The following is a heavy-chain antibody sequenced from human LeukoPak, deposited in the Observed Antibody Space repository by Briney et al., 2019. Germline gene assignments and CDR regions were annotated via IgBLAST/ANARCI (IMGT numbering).Heavy chain of an antibody. CDR1: GYTFTGYY. J-gene: IGHJ5*02. V-gene: IGHV1-2*02. Sequence: ASVKVSCKASGYTFTGYYMHWVRQAPGQGLEWMGWINPNSGGTNYAQKFQGRVTMTRDTSISTAYMELSRLRSDDTAVCYCARGPNRESSHHYCSSTSCYPNNWFDPWGQGTLVTVSS. CDR3: ARGPNRESSHHYCSSTSCYPNNWFDP. D-gene: IGHD2-2*01. CDR2: INPNSGGT.